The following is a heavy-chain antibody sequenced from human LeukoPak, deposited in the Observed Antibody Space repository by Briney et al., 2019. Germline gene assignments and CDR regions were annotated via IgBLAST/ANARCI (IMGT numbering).Heavy chain of an antibody. CDR2: IYCDDDK. Sequence: SGPTLAKPTQILTLTRTIIGSSFGTRGVGVGWVCESPGKALGWLALIYCDDDKRYSTSLRSRLTITKDSSKNLVVLIITNMDEDDAATYYSAHRRGSAAFDIWGQGTMVTVSS. V-gene: IGHV2-5*02. J-gene: IGHJ3*02. CDR1: GSSFGTRGVG. D-gene: IGHD1-26*01. CDR3: AHRRGSAAFDI.